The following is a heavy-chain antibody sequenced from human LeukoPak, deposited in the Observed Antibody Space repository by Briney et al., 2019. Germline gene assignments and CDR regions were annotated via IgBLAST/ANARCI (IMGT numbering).Heavy chain of an antibody. J-gene: IGHJ4*02. V-gene: IGHV4-39*01. CDR2: IYYSGST. CDR1: GGSISSSTYY. CDR3: ARNASDSGTSYFDY. Sequence: SETLSLTCTVSGGSISSSTYYWGWIRQPPGKGLELIGSIYYSGSTSYNPSLKSRVTISVDTSKNQFSLKLDSVTAADTAVYYCARNASDSGTSYFDYWGQGTLVTVSS. D-gene: IGHD1-26*01.